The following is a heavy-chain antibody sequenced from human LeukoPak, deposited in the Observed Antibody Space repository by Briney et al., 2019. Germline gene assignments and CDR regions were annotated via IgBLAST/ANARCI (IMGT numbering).Heavy chain of an antibody. D-gene: IGHD3-10*01. CDR3: AKDESITMVRGVTPDY. Sequence: GGSLRLSCAASGFTFSSYAMSWVRQAPGKGLEWVSAISGSGGSTYYADSVKGRFTISRDNSKNTLYPQMNSLRAEDTAVYYCAKDESITMVRGVTPDYWGQGTLVTVSS. J-gene: IGHJ4*02. V-gene: IGHV3-23*01. CDR1: GFTFSSYA. CDR2: ISGSGGST.